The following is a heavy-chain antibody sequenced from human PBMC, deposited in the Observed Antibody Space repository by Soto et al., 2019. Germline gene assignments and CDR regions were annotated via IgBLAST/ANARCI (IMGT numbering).Heavy chain of an antibody. CDR3: ARRLGGSYYAFDI. D-gene: IGHD1-26*01. V-gene: IGHV3-20*01. J-gene: IGHJ3*02. CDR1: GFTFDDYG. Sequence: GESLKISCAASGFTFDDYGMSWVRQAPGKGLEWVSGINWNGGSTGYADSVKGRFTISRDNAKNSLYLQMNSLRAEDTALYHCARRLGGSYYAFDIWGQGTMVTVSS. CDR2: INWNGGST.